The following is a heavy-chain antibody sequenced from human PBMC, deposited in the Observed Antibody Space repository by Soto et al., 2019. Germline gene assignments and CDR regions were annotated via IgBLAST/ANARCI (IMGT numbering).Heavy chain of an antibody. J-gene: IGHJ6*02. D-gene: IGHD2-15*01. CDR2: IYPGDSDT. CDR1: GYTFTNYW. CDR3: GTVVEAYYYYAMDV. V-gene: IGHV5-51*01. Sequence: AGESLKISCKDSGYTFTNYWIGWVRQMPGKGLEWMGIIYPGDSDTRYSPSFQGQVTISVDKSSRTAYLQWSSLKASDTAMYYCGTVVEAYYYYAMDVWGQGTTVTVSS.